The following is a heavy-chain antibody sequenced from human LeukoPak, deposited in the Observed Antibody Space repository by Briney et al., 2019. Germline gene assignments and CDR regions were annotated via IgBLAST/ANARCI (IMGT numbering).Heavy chain of an antibody. CDR2: IYPGDSDT. CDR1: GYSFTSYW. V-gene: IGHV5-51*01. J-gene: IGHJ4*02. Sequence: GESLKISCKGSGYSFTSYWIGWVRQMPGKGLEWMGIIYPGDSDTRYSPSFQGQVTISADKSISTAYLQWSSLRASDTAMYYCARQRMIVTGYFDYWGQGTLVTVSS. D-gene: IGHD3-22*01. CDR3: ARQRMIVTGYFDY.